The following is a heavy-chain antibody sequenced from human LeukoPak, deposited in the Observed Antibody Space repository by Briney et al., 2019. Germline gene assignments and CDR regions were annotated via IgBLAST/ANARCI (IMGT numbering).Heavy chain of an antibody. Sequence: PGGSLRLSCAASGFTFSIYWMHWVRQAPGKGLVWVSRINRDGISTSYADSVKGRFTISRENAKDTLYLQMNSLRVGDTAVYYCARVHRDMATIVGLWDYWGQGTLVTVSS. CDR3: ARVHRDMATIVGLWDY. CDR1: GFTFSIYW. D-gene: IGHD5-24*01. J-gene: IGHJ4*02. CDR2: INRDGIST. V-gene: IGHV3-74*01.